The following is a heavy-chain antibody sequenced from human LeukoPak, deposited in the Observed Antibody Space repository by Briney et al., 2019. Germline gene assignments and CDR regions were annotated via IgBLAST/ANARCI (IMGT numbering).Heavy chain of an antibody. J-gene: IGHJ4*02. V-gene: IGHV4-34*01. CDR2: INHSGST. CDR3: ARGSGSYYY. Sequence: SETLSLTCAVYGGSFSGYYWSWIRQPPGKGLEWIGEINHSGSTNYDPSLKSRVTISVDASKNQFSLKLSSVTAADTAVYYCARGSGSYYYWGQGTLVTVSS. CDR1: GGSFSGYY. D-gene: IGHD1-26*01.